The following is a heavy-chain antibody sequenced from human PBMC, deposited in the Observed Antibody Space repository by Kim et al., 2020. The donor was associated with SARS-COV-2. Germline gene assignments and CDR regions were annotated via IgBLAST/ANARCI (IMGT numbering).Heavy chain of an antibody. J-gene: IGHJ6*02. V-gene: IGHV3-30*07. Sequence: RFTISRDNSKNTLYLQMNSLRAEDTAVYYCAREEYSSSAVDYYYYGMDVWGQGTTVTVSS. D-gene: IGHD6-6*01. CDR3: AREEYSSSAVDYYYYGMDV.